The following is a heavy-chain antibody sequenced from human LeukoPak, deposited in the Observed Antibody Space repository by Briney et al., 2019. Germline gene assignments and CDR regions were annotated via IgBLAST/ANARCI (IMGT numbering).Heavy chain of an antibody. V-gene: IGHV3-30-3*01. CDR2: ISYDGSNK. CDR3: ARAVVVTYYYGMDV. CDR1: RFTFSSYA. Sequence: GRSRRLSCAASRFTFSSYAMHWVRQAPGKGLEWVAVISYDGSNKYYADSVKGRFTISRDNSKNTLYLQMNSVRAEDTAVYYCARAVVVTYYYGMDVWGQGTTVTVSS. J-gene: IGHJ6*02. D-gene: IGHD2-21*01.